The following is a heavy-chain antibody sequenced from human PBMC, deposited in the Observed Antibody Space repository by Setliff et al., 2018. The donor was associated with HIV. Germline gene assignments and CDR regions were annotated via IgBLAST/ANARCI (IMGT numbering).Heavy chain of an antibody. Sequence: SETLSLTCAVYGGSFSGYYWSWIRQSPEKRLEWIGEINHSGSTNYNPSLKSRVIMAVDTSKNQFSLKLSSVTAADTAVYYCAKVAVTGYCSTTSCQNWFDPWGQGTLVTVSS. CDR2: INHSGST. J-gene: IGHJ5*02. V-gene: IGHV4-34*01. D-gene: IGHD2-2*01. CDR3: AKVAVTGYCSTTSCQNWFDP. CDR1: GGSFSGYY.